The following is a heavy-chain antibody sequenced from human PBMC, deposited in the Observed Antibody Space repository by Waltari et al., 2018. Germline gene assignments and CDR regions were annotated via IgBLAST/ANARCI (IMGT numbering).Heavy chain of an antibody. V-gene: IGHV4-34*02. D-gene: IGHD6-6*01. CDR1: GGSFSGYY. CDR2: ITRTGTT. J-gene: IGHJ5*02. CDR3: AARRRSSGAGFDP. Sequence: QVQLQQWGAGLLKPSETQSLTCAVSGGSFSGYYWTWIRQPPGKGLEWIGDITRTGTTNYNSSLKSRVTMSIDTSKNQFSLTVTSVTAADTAIYYCAARRRSSGAGFDPWGQGTLVTVSS.